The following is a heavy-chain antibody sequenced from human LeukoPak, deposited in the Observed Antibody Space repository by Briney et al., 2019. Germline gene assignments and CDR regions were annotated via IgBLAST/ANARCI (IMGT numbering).Heavy chain of an antibody. CDR2: IYNSGSA. CDR1: GGSISSYF. Sequence: SETLSLTCTVSGGSISSYFWSWIRQPPGKGLEWIGYIYNSGSANYKPSLKSRLTISVDTSKNHFSLKLNSVTAADTAVYYCARAPVTGHWYFDLWGRGTLVTVSS. V-gene: IGHV4-59*01. CDR3: ARAPVTGHWYFDL. J-gene: IGHJ2*01. D-gene: IGHD6-19*01.